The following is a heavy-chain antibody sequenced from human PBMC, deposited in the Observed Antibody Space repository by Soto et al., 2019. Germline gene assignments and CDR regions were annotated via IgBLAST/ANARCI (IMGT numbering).Heavy chain of an antibody. Sequence: QVQLVQSGAEVKKPGSSVKVSCKASGGTFSSYAISWVRQAPGQGLEWMGGIIPIFGTANYAQKFQGRVTITADKSTSTANRERRSLRSEDTAVYYCAREGRSIAARGDWFDPWGQGTLVTASS. CDR1: GGTFSSYA. V-gene: IGHV1-69*06. CDR2: IIPIFGTA. J-gene: IGHJ5*02. CDR3: AREGRSIAARGDWFDP. D-gene: IGHD6-6*01.